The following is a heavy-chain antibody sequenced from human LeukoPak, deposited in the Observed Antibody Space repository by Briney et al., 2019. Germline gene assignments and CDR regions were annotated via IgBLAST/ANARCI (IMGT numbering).Heavy chain of an antibody. CDR3: AKEHGEFDL. V-gene: IGHV3-30*18. CDR2: ISVDGTYK. CDR1: GFTFSSYG. D-gene: IGHD7-27*01. J-gene: IGHJ2*01. Sequence: PGGSLRLSCAVSGFTFSSYGMHWIRQAPGRGLEWVAIISVDGTYKYYTDSVKGRFTISRDNSKNTLYLQMNSLRAEDTAVYYCAKEHGEFDLWGRGTLVTVSS.